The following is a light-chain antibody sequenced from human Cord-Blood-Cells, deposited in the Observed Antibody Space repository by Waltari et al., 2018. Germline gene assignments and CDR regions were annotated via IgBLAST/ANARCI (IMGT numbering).Light chain of an antibody. Sequence: DIQMTQSPSTLSASVGDRVTITCRASQSISSWLAWYQQKPGKAPKLLIYDASSLESGVPSRFSGSGSGTEFTLTISSPQPDDFATYYCQQYNSYWTFGQGTKLEIK. CDR3: QQYNSYWT. J-gene: IGKJ2*01. CDR1: QSISSW. V-gene: IGKV1-5*01. CDR2: DAS.